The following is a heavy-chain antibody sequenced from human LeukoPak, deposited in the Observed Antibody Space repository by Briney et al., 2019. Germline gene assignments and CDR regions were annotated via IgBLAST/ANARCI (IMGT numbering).Heavy chain of an antibody. D-gene: IGHD3-3*01. CDR3: AKDNAKYYDFWSGYAGDFDY. CDR1: GFTFSSYA. V-gene: IGHV3-23*01. CDR2: ISGSGGST. J-gene: IGHJ4*02. Sequence: PGGSLRLSCAASGFTFSSYAMHWVRQAPGEGLEWVSAISGSGGSTYYADSVKGRFTISRDNSKNTLYLQMNSLRAEDTAVYYCAKDNAKYYDFWSGYAGDFDYWGQGTLVTVSS.